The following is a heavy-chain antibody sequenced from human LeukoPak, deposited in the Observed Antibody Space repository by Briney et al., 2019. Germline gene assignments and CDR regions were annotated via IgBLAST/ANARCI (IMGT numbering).Heavy chain of an antibody. J-gene: IGHJ4*02. Sequence: PGGSLRLSCSASGFTFSSYAMHWVRQAPGKGLEYVSAISSNGGSTYYADSVKGRFTISRDNSKNTLYLQMSSLRAEDTAVYYCVKGGVVVVAAADFDYWGQGTLVTVSS. V-gene: IGHV3-64D*06. CDR3: VKGGVVVVAAADFDY. CDR2: ISSNGGST. CDR1: GFTFSSYA. D-gene: IGHD2-15*01.